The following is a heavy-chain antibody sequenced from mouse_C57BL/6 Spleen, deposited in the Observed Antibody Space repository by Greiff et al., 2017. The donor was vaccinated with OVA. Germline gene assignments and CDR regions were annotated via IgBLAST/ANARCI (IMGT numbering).Heavy chain of an antibody. V-gene: IGHV2-9-1*01. Sequence: VKVVESGPGLVAPSQSLSITCTVSGFSLTSYAISWVRQPPGKGLEWLGVIWTGGGTNYNSALKSRLSISKDNSKSQVFLKMNSLQTDDTARYYCARNGGDYYGSSSGWFAYWGQGTLVTVSA. J-gene: IGHJ3*01. D-gene: IGHD1-1*01. CDR3: ARNGGDYYGSSSGWFAY. CDR1: GFSLTSYA. CDR2: IWTGGGT.